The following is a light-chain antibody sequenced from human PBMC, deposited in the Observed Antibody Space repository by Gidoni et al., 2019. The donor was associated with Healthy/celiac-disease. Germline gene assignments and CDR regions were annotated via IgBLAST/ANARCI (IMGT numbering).Light chain of an antibody. CDR1: QSVSSN. CDR3: HRGYT. J-gene: IGKJ2*01. CDR2: GAS. Sequence: EIVMTQSPATLSVSPGERATLSCRASQSVSSNLAWYQQKPGQAPRLLIYGASTRATGIPARFSGSGSGTEFTLTISSLQSEDFAVYYCHRGYTFXQXTKLEIK. V-gene: IGKV3-15*01.